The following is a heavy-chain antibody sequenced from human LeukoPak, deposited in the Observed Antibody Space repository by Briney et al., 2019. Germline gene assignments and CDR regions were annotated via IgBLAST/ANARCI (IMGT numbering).Heavy chain of an antibody. CDR3: ASSRGIQLGFDY. J-gene: IGHJ4*02. Sequence: PGGSLRLSCAASGFTFSSYAMHWVRQAPGKGLEYVSAISSNGGSTYYANSVKGGFTISRDNSKNTLYLQMGSLRAEDMAVYYCASSRGIQLGFDYWGQGTLVTVSS. CDR1: GFTFSSYA. D-gene: IGHD5-18*01. CDR2: ISSNGGST. V-gene: IGHV3-64*01.